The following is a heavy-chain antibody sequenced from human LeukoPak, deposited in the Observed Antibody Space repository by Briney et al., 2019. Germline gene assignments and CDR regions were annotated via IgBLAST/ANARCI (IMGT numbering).Heavy chain of an antibody. CDR3: ARETYSSSFFDP. V-gene: IGHV4-31*03. J-gene: IGHJ5*02. CDR1: GDSISNCAYY. CDR2: IYYTGST. Sequence: PSEPLSLTCTVSGDSISNCAYYWTWIRQLPGKGLAWIGYIYYTGSTYYNLSLKSRVTISVDTSKNQFSLNLSSVTAADTAVYSCARETYSSSFFDPWGQGTLVTVSS. D-gene: IGHD6-13*01.